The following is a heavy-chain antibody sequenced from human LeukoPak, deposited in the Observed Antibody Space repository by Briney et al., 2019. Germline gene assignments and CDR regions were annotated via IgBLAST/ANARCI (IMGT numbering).Heavy chain of an antibody. CDR1: GFTFSSYA. CDR2: ISYDGSNK. J-gene: IGHJ4*02. V-gene: IGHV3-30*14. D-gene: IGHD3-9*01. CDR3: ARLHYDVLTGPFDY. Sequence: GGSLRLSCAASGFTFSSYAMSWVRQAPGKGLEWVAVISYDGSNKYYADSVKGRFTISRENSKNTLWLQMNSLRAEDTAVYYCARLHYDVLTGPFDYWGQGTLVTVSS.